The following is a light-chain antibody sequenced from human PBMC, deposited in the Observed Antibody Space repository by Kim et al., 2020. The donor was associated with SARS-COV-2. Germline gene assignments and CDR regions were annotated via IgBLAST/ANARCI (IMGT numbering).Light chain of an antibody. V-gene: IGLV1-44*01. Sequence: QSVLTQPPSASGTPGQRVTISCAGGKSKIGSSTVNWYQQFPGTAPKLLIYSNKQRPTGVPDRFSGSKSGTSASLAIGGLQSKDEADYFCAAWDDGLNGPVFGGGTQLTVL. CDR1: KSKIGSST. CDR3: AAWDDGLNGPV. J-gene: IGLJ3*02. CDR2: SNK.